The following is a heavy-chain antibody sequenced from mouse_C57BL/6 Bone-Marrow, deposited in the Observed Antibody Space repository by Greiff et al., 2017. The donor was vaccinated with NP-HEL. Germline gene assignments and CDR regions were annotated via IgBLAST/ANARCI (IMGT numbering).Heavy chain of an antibody. D-gene: IGHD2-5*01. V-gene: IGHV5-2*01. J-gene: IGHJ3*01. CDR3: ARHDYSNSWFAY. CDR1: EYEFPSHD. Sequence: DVKLVESGGGLVQPGESLKLSCESNEYEFPSHDMSWVRKTPEKRLELVAAINSDGGSTYYPDTMDRRFIISRDNTKKTLYVQRSSLRCEDTALYYCARHDYSNSWFAYWGQGTLVTVAA. CDR2: INSDGGST.